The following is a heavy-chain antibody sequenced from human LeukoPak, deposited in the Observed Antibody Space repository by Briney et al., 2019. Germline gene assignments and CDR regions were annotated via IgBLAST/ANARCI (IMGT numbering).Heavy chain of an antibody. D-gene: IGHD2-21*01. CDR1: GYTFTKYA. CDR2: INAGNGKT. J-gene: IGHJ4*01. Sequence: ASVKVSCKASGYTFTKYAMNWVRQTPGQRLEWMGWINAGNGKTKSSQRFQDRVTITRDTSASTAYMELNSLRSEDTAVYYCARGIWSSHNKDYYFDYWAHGSLVTVSS. V-gene: IGHV1-3*01. CDR3: ARGIWSSHNKDYYFDY.